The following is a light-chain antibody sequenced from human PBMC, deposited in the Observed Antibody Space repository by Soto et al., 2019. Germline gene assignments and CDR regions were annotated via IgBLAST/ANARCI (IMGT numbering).Light chain of an antibody. CDR2: GAS. CDR3: HQYTSPPWT. J-gene: IGKJ1*01. CDR1: QTVPGNY. Sequence: EIVLTQSPTTLSVSPGEGATLSCRASQTVPGNYLAWLQQKPGQSPRLLIYGASSRATGIPDRFSGSGSGTEFTLIISRVEPDDFALYYCHQYTSPPWTLGQGTRVE. V-gene: IGKV3-20*01.